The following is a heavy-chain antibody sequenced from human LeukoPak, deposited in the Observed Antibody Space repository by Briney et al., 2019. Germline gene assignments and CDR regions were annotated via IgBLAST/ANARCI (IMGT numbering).Heavy chain of an antibody. Sequence: SETLSLTCTVSGGSSHNYYWSWIRQSAGKGLEWIGRIYTSGSTNYNPSLKSRASMSVDTSKNQFSLRLRSVTAADTAVYYCARESGYYYDTSGYTFDYWGQGILVTVSS. CDR1: GGSSHNYY. CDR3: ARESGYYYDTSGYTFDY. J-gene: IGHJ4*02. D-gene: IGHD3-22*01. CDR2: IYTSGST. V-gene: IGHV4-4*07.